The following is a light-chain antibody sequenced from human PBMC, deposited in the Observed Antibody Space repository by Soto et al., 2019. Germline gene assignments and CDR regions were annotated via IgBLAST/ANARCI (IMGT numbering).Light chain of an antibody. CDR3: QQYISSPLT. CDR2: GAS. J-gene: IGKJ4*01. V-gene: IGKV3-20*01. Sequence: EIVMTQSPGTLSLSPGERTTLSCRASRSINSNSSAWYQQKPGQAPSLLTYGASSRATDVPDRFSASGSGTDFALTISRLEPEDVAVYYCQQYISSPLTFGGGTKVDI. CDR1: RSINSNS.